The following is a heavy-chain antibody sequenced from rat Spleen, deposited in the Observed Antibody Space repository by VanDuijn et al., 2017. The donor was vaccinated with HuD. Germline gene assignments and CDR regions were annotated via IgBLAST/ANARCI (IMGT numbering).Heavy chain of an antibody. D-gene: IGHD2-5*01. CDR1: GFTFSNYG. CDR2: ISPSGGTT. Sequence: EVQLVESDGGLVQPGRSLKLSCAASGFTFSNYGMAWVRQAPTKGLEWVASISPSGGTTYYRDSVKGRFTISRDNEKVTLFLQMDSLRSEDTATYYCATDYFGRYVLDAWGQGTSVTVSS. J-gene: IGHJ4*01. V-gene: IGHV5-19*01. CDR3: ATDYFGRYVLDA.